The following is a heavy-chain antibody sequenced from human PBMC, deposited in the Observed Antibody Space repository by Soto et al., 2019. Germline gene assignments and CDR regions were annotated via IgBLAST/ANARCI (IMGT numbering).Heavy chain of an antibody. V-gene: IGHV3-23*01. CDR3: ANSVRYGSGTLLYFDY. CDR2: IGASGAGT. CDR1: GFTFSTYA. Sequence: GGSLRLSCGASGFTFSTYAMSWVRQAPGKGLEWVSAIGASGAGTYYADSVKGRFTISRDNSKNTLHLQMNSLRAEDTAVYYCANSVRYGSGTLLYFDYCGHGTLVTVSP. D-gene: IGHD3-10*01. J-gene: IGHJ4*01.